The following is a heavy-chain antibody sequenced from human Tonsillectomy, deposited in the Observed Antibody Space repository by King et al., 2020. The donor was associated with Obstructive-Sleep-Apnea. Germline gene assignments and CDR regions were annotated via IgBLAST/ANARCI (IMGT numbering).Heavy chain of an antibody. V-gene: IGHV1-2*02. CDR1: GYTFTDYY. J-gene: IGHJ3*02. CDR2: INLKKGDT. CDR3: ARDVTDSSENALDI. D-gene: IGHD3-22*01. Sequence: VQLVESGAEVQKPGASVRVSCKASGYTFTDYYMHWVRQAPGQGLEWMGWINLKKGDTRNAQKFQGRLTVTRDTSINTAYMDLSRLTSDDTAVYYCARDVTDSSENALDIWGQGTMVIVSS.